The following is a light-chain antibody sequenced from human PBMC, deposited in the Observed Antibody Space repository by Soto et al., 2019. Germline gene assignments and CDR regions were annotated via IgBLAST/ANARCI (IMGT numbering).Light chain of an antibody. Sequence: AIQMTQSPSSLSASVGDRVTITCRASQDISDDVGWHQQTPGKAPKLLISGASRLQSGVPSRFSGSGSGAAFTLTITSLRPEDSATYYCLQNHNYPRTFGQGTRWIS. J-gene: IGKJ1*01. CDR3: LQNHNYPRT. CDR2: GAS. CDR1: QDISDD. V-gene: IGKV1-6*01.